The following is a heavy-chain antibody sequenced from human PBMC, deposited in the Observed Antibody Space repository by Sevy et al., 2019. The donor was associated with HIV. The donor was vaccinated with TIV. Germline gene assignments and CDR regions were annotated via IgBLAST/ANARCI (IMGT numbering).Heavy chain of an antibody. D-gene: IGHD3-3*01. CDR3: ANMGRGYYFYFEL. Sequence: SEILSLTCTVSGGSFSTSYYWGWVRQPPGKGPEWIGCIHYSGSTYYNPSLKSRVSISVDTSKNSFSLKLSSVTAADTDEYYCANMGRGYYFYFELWGQGTLVTVSS. CDR1: GGSFSTSYY. CDR2: IHYSGST. J-gene: IGHJ4*02. V-gene: IGHV4-39*02.